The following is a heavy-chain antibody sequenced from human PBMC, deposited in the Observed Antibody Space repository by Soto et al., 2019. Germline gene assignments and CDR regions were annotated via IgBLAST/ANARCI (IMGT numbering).Heavy chain of an antibody. Sequence: QVQLVQSGAEVKKPGSSVKVSCKASGGTFSSYTISWVRQSPGQGLEWMGRIIPILGIANYAQKFQGRVTITADKTTSTAYMELSSLRSEDAAVYYCAGQVGATDYWGQGTLVSVSS. CDR3: AGQVGATDY. V-gene: IGHV1-69*02. J-gene: IGHJ4*02. D-gene: IGHD1-26*01. CDR1: GGTFSSYT. CDR2: IIPILGIA.